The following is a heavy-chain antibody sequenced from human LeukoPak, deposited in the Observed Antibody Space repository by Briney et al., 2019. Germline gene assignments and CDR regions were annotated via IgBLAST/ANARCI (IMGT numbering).Heavy chain of an antibody. CDR2: IKPDGSEK. CDR3: VKQGGAV. D-gene: IGHD3-16*01. V-gene: IGHV3-7*01. Sequence: PGGSLRLSCAASGFIFSRYYMYWVRQPPGKGPELVANIKPDGSEKYYVDSVKGRFTISRDNAKNSLYLEMNSLRVEDTAVYFCVKQGGAVWGQGTRVTVSS. J-gene: IGHJ4*02. CDR1: GFIFSRYY.